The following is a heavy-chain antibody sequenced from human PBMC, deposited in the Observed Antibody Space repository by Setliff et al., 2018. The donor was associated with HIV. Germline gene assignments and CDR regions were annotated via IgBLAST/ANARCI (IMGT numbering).Heavy chain of an antibody. CDR2: INWNGGTI. V-gene: IGHV3-9*01. CDR1: GFTFDDYA. Sequence: GGSLRLSCAASGFTFDDYAMHWGRQAPGKGLEWVSGINWNGGTIAYADFVKGRFTISRDNSKNTLYLQMNSLRAEDTALYYCAKDSEAVAVKYYYMDVWGRGTTVTVSS. D-gene: IGHD6-19*01. J-gene: IGHJ6*03. CDR3: AKDSEAVAVKYYYMDV.